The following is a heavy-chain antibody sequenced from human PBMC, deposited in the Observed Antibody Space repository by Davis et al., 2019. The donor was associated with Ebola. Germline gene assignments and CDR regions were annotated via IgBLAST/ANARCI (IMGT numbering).Heavy chain of an antibody. CDR2: ISYDGRIQ. CDR1: GFSFSTYT. J-gene: IGHJ4*02. Sequence: GESLKISCSASGFSFSTYTLHWVRQAPGKGLEWVVLISYDGRIQYYADSVRGRFTISIDNSYNTLYLQMHSLRGDDTAVYYCASGGLRPLEYWAQGTLVTVSS. V-gene: IGHV3-30*04. CDR3: ASGGLRPLEY.